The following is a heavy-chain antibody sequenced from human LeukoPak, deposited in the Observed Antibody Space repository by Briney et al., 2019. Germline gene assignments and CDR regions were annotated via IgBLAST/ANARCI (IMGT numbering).Heavy chain of an antibody. CDR3: AFMYCGGDCYLNWFDP. CDR1: GYTFTGHY. Sequence: ASVKVSCKASGYTFTGHYMHWVRQAPGQGLEWMGWINPNSGGTNYAQKFQGRVTMTRDTSISTAYMELSRLRSDDTAVYYCAFMYCGGDCYLNWFDPWGQGTLVTVSS. V-gene: IGHV1-2*02. J-gene: IGHJ5*02. D-gene: IGHD2-21*01. CDR2: INPNSGGT.